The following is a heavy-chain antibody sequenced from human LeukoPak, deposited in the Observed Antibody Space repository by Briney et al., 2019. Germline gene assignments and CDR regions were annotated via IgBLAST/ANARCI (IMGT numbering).Heavy chain of an antibody. Sequence: SETLSPTCAVSGDSINSGGYSWNWIRQAPGKGLEWIGRLYHSGNIYYNPSLNSRVTISVDRSKNQLSLSLSSVTAADTAVYFCARDRIDAFDFWGQGTMVTVSS. CDR1: GDSINSGGYS. CDR3: ARDRIDAFDF. J-gene: IGHJ3*01. V-gene: IGHV4-30-2*01. CDR2: LYHSGNI.